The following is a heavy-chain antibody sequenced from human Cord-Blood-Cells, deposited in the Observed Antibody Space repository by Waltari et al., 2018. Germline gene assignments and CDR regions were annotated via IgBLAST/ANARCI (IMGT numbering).Heavy chain of an antibody. Sequence: QLQLQESGPGLVKPSETLSLTCTASGGSISSSSYYWGWFRQPPGKGLEWIGSVDYSGSTYYDPSIKIRVTISGDTAKNQFSLKLSSGTAADTAVYYCAKHVSTTVTKRGACDSWGQGTMVTVPS. CDR3: AKHVSTTVTKRGACDS. D-gene: IGHD4-17*01. CDR1: GGSISSSSYY. V-gene: IGHV4-39*01. CDR2: VDYSGST. J-gene: IGHJ3*02.